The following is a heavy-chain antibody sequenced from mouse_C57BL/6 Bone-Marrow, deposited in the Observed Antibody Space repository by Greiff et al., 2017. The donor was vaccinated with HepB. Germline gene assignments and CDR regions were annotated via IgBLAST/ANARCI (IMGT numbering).Heavy chain of an antibody. D-gene: IGHD1-1*01. V-gene: IGHV5-17*01. Sequence: EVKVVESGGGLVKPGGSLKLSCAASGFTFSDYGMHWVRQAPEKGLEWVAYISSGSSTIYYADTVKGRFTIARDNAKNTLFLQMTSLRSEDTAMYYCASTTVVANYAMDYWGQGTSVTVSS. CDR3: ASTTVVANYAMDY. CDR2: ISSGSSTI. J-gene: IGHJ4*01. CDR1: GFTFSDYG.